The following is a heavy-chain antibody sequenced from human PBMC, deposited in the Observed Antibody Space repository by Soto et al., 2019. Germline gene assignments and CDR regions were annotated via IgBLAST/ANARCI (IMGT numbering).Heavy chain of an antibody. CDR2: ISGSGGST. J-gene: IGHJ4*02. CDR1: GLSFSDYY. D-gene: IGHD2-2*01. Sequence: GGSLRLSCAASGLSFSDYYMSWVRQAPGKGLEWVSAISGSGGSTYYADSVKGRFTISRDNSKNTLYLQMNSLRAEDTAVYYCAKGRVVVPDAPLGYWGQGTQVTVSS. CDR3: AKGRVVVPDAPLGY. V-gene: IGHV3-23*01.